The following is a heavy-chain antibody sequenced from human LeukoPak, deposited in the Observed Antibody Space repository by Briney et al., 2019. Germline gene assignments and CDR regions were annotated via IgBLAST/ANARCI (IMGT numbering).Heavy chain of an antibody. V-gene: IGHV3-53*01. CDR3: SNGRTSSGTLQHDY. D-gene: IGHD6-19*01. Sequence: PGGSLRLSCTVSGFTVSSNSMSWVRQAPGKGLEWVSFIYSGSTHYSDSVKGRFTISRDNSENTLYLQMNSLRAEDTALYYCSNGRTSSGTLQHDYWGQGTLVTVSS. CDR1: GFTVSSNS. J-gene: IGHJ4*02. CDR2: IYSGST.